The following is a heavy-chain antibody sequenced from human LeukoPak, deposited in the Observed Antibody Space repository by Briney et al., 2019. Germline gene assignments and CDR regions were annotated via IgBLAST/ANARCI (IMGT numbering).Heavy chain of an antibody. V-gene: IGHV4-59*01. D-gene: IGHD5-12*01. CDR2: IYYSGST. J-gene: IGHJ4*02. CDR3: AGVGRGYSGYDPYYFDY. Sequence: PPETLSLTCTVSGGSISSYYWSWIRQPPGKGLEWIGYIYYSGSTNYNPSLKSRVTISVDTSKNQFSLKLSSVTAADTAVYYCAGVGRGYSGYDPYYFDYWGQGTLVTVSS. CDR1: GGSISSYY.